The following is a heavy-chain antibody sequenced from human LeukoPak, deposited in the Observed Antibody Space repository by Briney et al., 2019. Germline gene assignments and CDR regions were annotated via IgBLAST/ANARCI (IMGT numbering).Heavy chain of an antibody. CDR3: ARDGSDYYYYGMDV. D-gene: IGHD6-19*01. Sequence: PSETLSLTCAVYGGSFSGYYWSWIRQPPGKGLEWIGEINHSGSTNYNPSLKSRVTISVDTSKNQFSLKLSSVTAADTAVYYCARDGSDYYYYGMDVWGQGTTVTVSS. CDR2: INHSGST. V-gene: IGHV4-34*01. J-gene: IGHJ6*02. CDR1: GGSFSGYY.